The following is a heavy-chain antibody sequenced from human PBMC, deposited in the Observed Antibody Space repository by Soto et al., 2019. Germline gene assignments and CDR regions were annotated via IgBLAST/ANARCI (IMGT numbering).Heavy chain of an antibody. CDR3: ARETFPRDYYYYYGMDV. CDR1: GGTFSSYA. Sequence: GASVKVSCKASGGTFSSYAISWVRQAPGQGLEWMGGIIPIFGTANYAQKFQGRVTITADKSTSTAYMELSSLRSEDTAVYYCARETFPRDYYYYYGMDVSGQGTTDTDSS. V-gene: IGHV1-69*06. CDR2: IIPIFGTA. J-gene: IGHJ6*01.